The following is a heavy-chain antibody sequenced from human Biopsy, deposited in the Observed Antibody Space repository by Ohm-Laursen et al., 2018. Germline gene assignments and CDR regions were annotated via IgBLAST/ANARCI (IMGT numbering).Heavy chain of an antibody. V-gene: IGHV4-61*03. CDR3: ARGSNEYGGLYFPH. Sequence: GTLSLTCVVSGGSIGGSGDYWSWIRQPPGKGLEWIGHISHTGYTSYKSSLKSRVTISLDTSRKHFSLRLTSLAAADTAVYYCARGSNEYGGLYFPHWGQGTLVTVSS. CDR1: GGSIGGSGDY. CDR2: ISHTGYT. D-gene: IGHD4-23*01. J-gene: IGHJ1*01.